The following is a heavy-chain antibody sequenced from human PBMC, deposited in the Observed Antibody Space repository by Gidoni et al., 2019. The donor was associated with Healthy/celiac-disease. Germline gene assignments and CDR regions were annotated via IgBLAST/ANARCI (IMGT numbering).Heavy chain of an antibody. V-gene: IGHV3-11*06. CDR2: ISSSSSYT. CDR1: GFTFSDYY. Sequence: QVQLVESGGGLVKPGGSLRLSCAAAGFTFSDYYISWIRQAPGKGLEWVSYISSSSSYTNYADSVKGRFTISRDNAKNSLYLQMNSLRAEDTAVYYCARARFSYVGYYFDYWGQGTLVTVSS. D-gene: IGHD1-26*01. J-gene: IGHJ4*02. CDR3: ARARFSYVGYYFDY.